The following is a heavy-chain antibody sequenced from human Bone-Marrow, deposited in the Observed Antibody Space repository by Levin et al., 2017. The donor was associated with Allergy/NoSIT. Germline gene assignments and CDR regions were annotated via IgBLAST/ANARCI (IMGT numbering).Heavy chain of an antibody. V-gene: IGHV4-4*07. CDR3: AREAGGSRQHDF. D-gene: IGHD2-15*01. CDR2: SYAGGIT. Sequence: SQTLSLTCTVSGGSISGYFWSWLRQPAGKGLEWIGRSYAGGITNYNPSLESRLTISLDTSKNHLSLQLTSVTAADTAVYYCAREAGGSRQHDFWGQGTLVTVSS. J-gene: IGHJ4*02. CDR1: GGSISGYF.